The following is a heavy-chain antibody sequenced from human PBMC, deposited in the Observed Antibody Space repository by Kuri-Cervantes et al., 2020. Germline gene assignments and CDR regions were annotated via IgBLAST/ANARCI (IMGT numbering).Heavy chain of an antibody. V-gene: IGHV1-69*05. D-gene: IGHD2-8*01. J-gene: IGHJ4*02. CDR3: ARDRYSVGTNTHYDESAY. CDR2: IIPIFGTA. CDR1: GDTFSSYG. Sequence: SVKVSCKASGDTFSSYGISWVRQAPGQGLERIGWIIPIFGTANYAQKFQGRVTITTDKSTSTAYMEVSSLRSEDTAMYYCARDRYSVGTNTHYDESAYWGQGTLVTVSS.